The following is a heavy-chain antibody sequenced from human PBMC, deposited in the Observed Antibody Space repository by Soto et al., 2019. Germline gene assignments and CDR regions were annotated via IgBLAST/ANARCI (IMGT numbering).Heavy chain of an antibody. J-gene: IGHJ5*02. Sequence: SVKVSCKASGGTFSSYAISWVRQAPGQGLEWMGGIIPIFGTANYAQKFQGRVTITADESTSTAYMELSSLRSEDTAVYYCARTRIAAASKRFDPWGQGTRVTVSS. CDR1: GGTFSSYA. D-gene: IGHD6-13*01. V-gene: IGHV1-69*13. CDR2: IIPIFGTA. CDR3: ARTRIAAASKRFDP.